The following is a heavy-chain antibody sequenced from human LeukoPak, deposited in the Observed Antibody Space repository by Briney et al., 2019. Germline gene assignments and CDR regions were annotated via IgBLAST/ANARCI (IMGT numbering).Heavy chain of an antibody. Sequence: GGSLRLSCAASGFTFSSYGMHWVRQAPGKGLEWVSVIYSGGSTYYADSVKGRFTISRDNSKNTLYLQMNSLRAEDTAVYYCARGDPGYLDYWGQGTLVTVSS. J-gene: IGHJ4*02. CDR1: GFTFSSYG. CDR2: IYSGGST. CDR3: ARGDPGYLDY. V-gene: IGHV3-66*01.